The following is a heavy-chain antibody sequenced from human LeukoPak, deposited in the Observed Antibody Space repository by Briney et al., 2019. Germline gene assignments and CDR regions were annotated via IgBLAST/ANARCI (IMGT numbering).Heavy chain of an antibody. J-gene: IGHJ6*03. CDR2: INSDGSST. Sequence: GGSLRLSCAASGFTFSSYWMHWVRHAPGKGLVWVSRINSDGSSTIYADSVKGRFTVCRDNAKNPLYLQMNSLRAEDTAVYYCARGHYYYYMDVWGKGTTVTVSS. CDR3: ARGHYYYYMDV. CDR1: GFTFSSYW. V-gene: IGHV3-74*01.